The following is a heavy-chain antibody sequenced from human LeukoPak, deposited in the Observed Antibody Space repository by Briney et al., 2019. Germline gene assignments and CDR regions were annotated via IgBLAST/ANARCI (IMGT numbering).Heavy chain of an antibody. Sequence: PGGSLRLSCEASGFTFNYYWMSWVRQAPGKGLEWVANIKKDGSEKYYVDSVKGRFTISRDNAKTSVYLQMNSLRAEDTAVYYCARDNGPDAFDIWGQGTMVTVSS. CDR2: IKKDGSEK. D-gene: IGHD2-8*01. CDR1: GFTFNYYW. CDR3: ARDNGPDAFDI. V-gene: IGHV3-7*04. J-gene: IGHJ3*02.